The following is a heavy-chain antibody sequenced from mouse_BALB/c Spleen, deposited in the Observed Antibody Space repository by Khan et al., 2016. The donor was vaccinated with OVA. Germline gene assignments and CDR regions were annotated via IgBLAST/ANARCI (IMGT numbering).Heavy chain of an antibody. D-gene: IGHD2-13*01. CDR3: ARSLYYSDFYAMDY. V-gene: IGHV3-2*02. Sequence: EVQLQESGPGLVKPSQSLSLTCTVTGYSITSDYAWNWIRQFPGNKLEWMGYISSTGSTSYNPSLKSRISITRDTSKNQFFLHLNSVTTEDTATYYCARSLYYSDFYAMDYWGQGTSVTVSS. J-gene: IGHJ4*01. CDR2: ISSTGST. CDR1: GYSITSDYA.